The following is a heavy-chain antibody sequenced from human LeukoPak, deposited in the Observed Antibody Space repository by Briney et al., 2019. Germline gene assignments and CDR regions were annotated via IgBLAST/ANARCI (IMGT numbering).Heavy chain of an antibody. V-gene: IGHV4-59*01. CDR3: ASLSLYSSGWYGDAFDI. CDR2: IYYSGST. Sequence: SETLSLTCTVSGGSISSYYWSWIRQPPGKGLEWIGYIYYSGSTNYNPSLKSRVTISVDTSKNQFSLKLSSVTAADTAVYYCASLSLYSSGWYGDAFDIWGQGTMVTVSS. CDR1: GGSISSYY. J-gene: IGHJ3*02. D-gene: IGHD6-19*01.